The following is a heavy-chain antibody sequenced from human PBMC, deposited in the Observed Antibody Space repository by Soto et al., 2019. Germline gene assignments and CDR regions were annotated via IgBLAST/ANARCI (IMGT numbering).Heavy chain of an antibody. Sequence: GGPVKVSCQASGFPLSSYCFSLGRQGPWQGPGWMGWISAYNGNTNYAQKLQGRVTMTTDTSTSTAYMELRSLRSDETDVHQCARLGGKPLKVVVTAIDFDYWGQGNLVTVSS. CDR2: ISAYNGNT. V-gene: IGHV1-18*01. D-gene: IGHD2-21*02. CDR1: GFPLSSYC. J-gene: IGHJ4*02. CDR3: ARLGGKPLKVVVTAIDFDY.